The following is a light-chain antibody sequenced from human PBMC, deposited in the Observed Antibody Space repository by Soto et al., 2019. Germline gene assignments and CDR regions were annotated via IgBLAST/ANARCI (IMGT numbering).Light chain of an antibody. J-gene: IGLJ1*01. Sequence: QSALTRAASVSGSPGQSIAIFCTGTISDVGTYDYVSWYQQHPNRAPKLMIYEVRNRPSGVSNRFSGSKSVNTATLTISGLQAEDEADYYCSSHTITNTRVFGTGTKVTVL. CDR2: EVR. CDR3: SSHTITNTRV. CDR1: ISDVGTYDY. V-gene: IGLV2-14*03.